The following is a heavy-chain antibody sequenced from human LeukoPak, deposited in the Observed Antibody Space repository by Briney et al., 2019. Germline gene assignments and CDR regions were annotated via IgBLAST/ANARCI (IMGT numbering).Heavy chain of an antibody. Sequence: PSETPSLTCAVYGGSFSGYYWSWIRQPPGKGLEWIGEINHSGGTNYNPSLKSRVTISVDTSKNQFSLKLSSVTAADTAVYYCARGRGYSYGPPGYWGQGTLVTVSS. D-gene: IGHD5-18*01. CDR1: GGSFSGYY. V-gene: IGHV4-34*01. CDR3: ARGRGYSYGPPGY. J-gene: IGHJ4*02. CDR2: INHSGGT.